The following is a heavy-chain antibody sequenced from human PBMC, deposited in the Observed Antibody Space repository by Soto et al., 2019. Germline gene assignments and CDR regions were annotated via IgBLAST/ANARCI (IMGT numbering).Heavy chain of an antibody. CDR1: GYTFTSYG. Sequence: ASVKVSCKASGYTFTSYGISWVRQAPGQGLEWMGWISAYNGNTNYAQKLQGRVTMTTDTSTSTAYMELRSLRSDDTAVYYCARDPVPKQQLGKYNWFDPWGQGTLVTVSS. J-gene: IGHJ5*02. V-gene: IGHV1-18*01. CDR3: ARDPVPKQQLGKYNWFDP. CDR2: ISAYNGNT. D-gene: IGHD6-13*01.